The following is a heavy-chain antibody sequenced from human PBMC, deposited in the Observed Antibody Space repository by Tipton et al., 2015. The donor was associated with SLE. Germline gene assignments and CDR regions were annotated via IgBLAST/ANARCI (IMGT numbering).Heavy chain of an antibody. CDR3: ARNKAVAGTVIEY. D-gene: IGHD6-19*01. CDR1: GGSIKNHY. Sequence: TLSLTCIVSGGSIKNHYWSWIRQAPGMGLEWIGCIYYSGGTNYNPSLKSRVTMSVDTSKNQFSLKLTSLTAADTALYYCARNKAVAGTVIEYWGPGTLVTVSS. CDR2: IYYSGGT. J-gene: IGHJ4*02. V-gene: IGHV4-59*11.